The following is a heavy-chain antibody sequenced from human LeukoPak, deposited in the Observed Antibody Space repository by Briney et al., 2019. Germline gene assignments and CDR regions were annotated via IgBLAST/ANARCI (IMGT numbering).Heavy chain of an antibody. V-gene: IGHV3-48*01. CDR3: ARARQGYCSSASCYSFDI. J-gene: IGHJ3*02. CDR2: ISSGSSTI. CDR1: GFTFSSYS. Sequence: GGSLRLSXAASGFTFSSYSMSWVRQTPGKGLEWLSYISSGSSTIYYADSVKGRFTISRDNAKNSLYLQVSSLRADDTAVYYCARARQGYCSSASCYSFDIWGQGTMLTVSS. D-gene: IGHD2-2*01.